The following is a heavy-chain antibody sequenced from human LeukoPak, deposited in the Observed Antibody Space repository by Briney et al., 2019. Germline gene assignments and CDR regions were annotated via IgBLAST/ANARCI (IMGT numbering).Heavy chain of an antibody. CDR3: ARGSYDILTGYYPGGH. CDR2: ISARGGGT. V-gene: IGHV3-23*01. D-gene: IGHD3-9*01. J-gene: IGHJ4*02. Sequence: PGGSLRLSCAASGFTFSSYAMSWVRQAPGKGLQWVSAISARGGGTYYADSVKGRFTISRDNSKNTLFLQMNSLRVEDTAVYYCARGSYDILTGYYPGGHWGQGTLVTVSS. CDR1: GFTFSSYA.